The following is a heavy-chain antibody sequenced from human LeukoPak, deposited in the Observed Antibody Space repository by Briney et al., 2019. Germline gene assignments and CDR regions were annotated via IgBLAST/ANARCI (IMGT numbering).Heavy chain of an antibody. Sequence: APVKVSCKASGYTFTGYYMHWVRQAPGQGLEWMGWINPNSGGTNYAQKFQGRVTMTRDTSISTAYMELSRLRSDDTAVYYCARGMVPGNWFDPWGQGTLVTVSS. CDR3: ARGMVPGNWFDP. D-gene: IGHD3-10*01. J-gene: IGHJ5*02. V-gene: IGHV1-2*02. CDR2: INPNSGGT. CDR1: GYTFTGYY.